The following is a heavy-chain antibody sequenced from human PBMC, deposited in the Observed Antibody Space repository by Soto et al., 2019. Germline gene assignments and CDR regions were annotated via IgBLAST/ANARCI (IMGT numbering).Heavy chain of an antibody. V-gene: IGHV3-30*09. CDR1: GFTFRNFA. J-gene: IGHJ4*02. CDR3: VRADCRKRLDS. D-gene: IGHD2-15*01. CDR2: ISYDGRDK. Sequence: QVQLVESGGGVVHPGRSLRLSCAASGFTFRNFAMHWVLQGPGKGLELVAIISYDGRDKDYADSVKGRYAISRDNSKNTLYLQMDSLRPDDAAVYYCVRADCRKRLDSWGQGTLVTVSS.